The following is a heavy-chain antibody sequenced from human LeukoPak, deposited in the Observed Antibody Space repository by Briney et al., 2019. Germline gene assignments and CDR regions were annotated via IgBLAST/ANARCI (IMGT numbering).Heavy chain of an antibody. D-gene: IGHD6-6*01. CDR3: ARSEAVPRPGAFDI. CDR2: TYYRSKWYN. J-gene: IGHJ3*02. V-gene: IGHV6-1*01. CDR1: GDSVSSNSAA. Sequence: SQTLSLTCAISGDSVSSNSAAWNWIRQSPSRGLEWLGRTYYRSKWYNDYAVSVKSRITINPDTSKNQFSLQLNSVTPEDAAVYYCARSEAVPRPGAFDIWGQGTMVTVSS.